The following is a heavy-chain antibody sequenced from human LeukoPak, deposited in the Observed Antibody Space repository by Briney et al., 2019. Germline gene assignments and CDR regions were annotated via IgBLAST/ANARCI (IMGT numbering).Heavy chain of an antibody. CDR1: GFTFSSYT. CDR3: AKDSADILTGYYTPDAFDI. CDR2: ISTSSIYI. D-gene: IGHD3-9*01. V-gene: IGHV3-21*01. J-gene: IGHJ3*02. Sequence: PGGSLRLSCAASGFTFSSYTMNWVRQAPGKGLEWVSSISTSSIYIYYADSVKGRFTISRDNSKNTLYLQMNSLRAEDTAVYYCAKDSADILTGYYTPDAFDIWGQGTMVTVSS.